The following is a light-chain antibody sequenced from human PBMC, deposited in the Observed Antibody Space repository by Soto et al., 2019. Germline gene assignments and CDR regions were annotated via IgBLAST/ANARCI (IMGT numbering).Light chain of an antibody. CDR1: QSISVW. CDR2: KAS. V-gene: IGKV1-5*03. J-gene: IGKJ1*01. Sequence: DLQMTQSPSTLSASVGDRVTITCRASQSISVWLAWYQQKAGKAPNLLIYKASTLKSGVPSRFSGSGSGTEFTLTISGLQPDDFATYYCQQYNSFSWTFGQGTKVDIK. CDR3: QQYNSFSWT.